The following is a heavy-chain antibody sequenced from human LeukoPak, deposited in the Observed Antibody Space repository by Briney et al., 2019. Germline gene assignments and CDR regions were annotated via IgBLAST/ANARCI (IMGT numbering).Heavy chain of an antibody. J-gene: IGHJ5*01. CDR1: GYYFTSYW. CDR3: ARQGGSYWDGWLDS. V-gene: IGHV5-51*01. D-gene: IGHD1-26*01. CDR2: IYPGDFDT. Sequence: GESLKISWKGSGYYFTSYWIGWVRQIPGKGLEWMGIIYPGDFDTRYSPSFQGQVTISADKSISTAYLQWSSLKASDTAMYYCARQGGSYWDGWLDSWGQGTLVTVSS.